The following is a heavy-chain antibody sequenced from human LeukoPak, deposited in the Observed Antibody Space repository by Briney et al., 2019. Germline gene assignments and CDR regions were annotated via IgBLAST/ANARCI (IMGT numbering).Heavy chain of an antibody. V-gene: IGHV3-66*01. CDR3: AKEGSNYLTDYYYYYMDV. CDR1: GFNVTDNY. J-gene: IGHJ6*03. Sequence: GGSLRLSCATSGFNVTDNYLSWVRQAPGKGLEWVSVIYSGGSTFYADSVKGRFTISRDNSKNTLYLQMNTLRVEDTAVYYCAKEGSNYLTDYYYYYMDVWGKGTTVTVSS. D-gene: IGHD4-11*01. CDR2: IYSGGST.